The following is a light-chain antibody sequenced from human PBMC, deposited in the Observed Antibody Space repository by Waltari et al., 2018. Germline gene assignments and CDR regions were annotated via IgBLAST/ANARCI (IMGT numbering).Light chain of an antibody. CDR3: QRYNNWLYT. J-gene: IGKJ2*01. CDR1: QSVSSS. CDR2: GAA. Sequence: EIVMTQSPATLSVSPGERVTLSCRASQSVSSSLAWYQQKPGQAPSLLIYGAATRANGIPARFSGSGSGTEFTLTISSLQSEDIAIYYCQRYNNWLYTFGQGTKLEIK. V-gene: IGKV3-15*01.